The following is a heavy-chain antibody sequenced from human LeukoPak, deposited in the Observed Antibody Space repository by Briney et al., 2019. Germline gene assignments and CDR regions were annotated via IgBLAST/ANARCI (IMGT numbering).Heavy chain of an antibody. CDR1: GGSISSSSYY. D-gene: IGHD3-3*01. Sequence: KPSETLSLTCTVSGGSISSSSYYWGWIRQPPGKGLEWIGSIYYSGSTYYNPSLKSRVTISVDTSKNQFSLKLSSVTAADTAVYYCARPFTIFGVDIDAFDIWGQGTMVTVSS. CDR2: IYYSGST. J-gene: IGHJ3*02. V-gene: IGHV4-39*01. CDR3: ARPFTIFGVDIDAFDI.